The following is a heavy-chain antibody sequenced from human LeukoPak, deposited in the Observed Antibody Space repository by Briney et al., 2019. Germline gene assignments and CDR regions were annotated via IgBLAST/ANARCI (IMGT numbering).Heavy chain of an antibody. CDR1: GGSISSGGYY. CDR2: IYYSGST. CDR3: ARGRGDYDPFYFDY. D-gene: IGHD4-17*01. Sequence: SETLSLTCTVSGGSISSGGYYWSWIRQHPGKGLEWIGYIYYSGSTSYNPSLKSRVTISVETSKNQFSLKLSSVTAADTAVYYCARGRGDYDPFYFDYWGQGTLVTVSS. V-gene: IGHV4-31*03. J-gene: IGHJ4*02.